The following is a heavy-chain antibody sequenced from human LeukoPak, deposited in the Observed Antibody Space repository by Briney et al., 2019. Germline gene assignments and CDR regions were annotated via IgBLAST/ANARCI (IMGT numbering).Heavy chain of an antibody. CDR2: IYPGDSDT. V-gene: IGHV5-51*01. J-gene: IGHJ4*02. D-gene: IGHD3-22*01. CDR3: ARDAYHYDSSGYYYPYYFDY. Sequence: GESLKISCKGSGYSFTSYWIGWVRQMPGKGLEWMGIIYPGDSDTRYSPSFQGQVTISADKSISTAYLQWSSLKASDTAMYYCARDAYHYDSSGYYYPYYFDYWGQGTLVTVSS. CDR1: GYSFTSYW.